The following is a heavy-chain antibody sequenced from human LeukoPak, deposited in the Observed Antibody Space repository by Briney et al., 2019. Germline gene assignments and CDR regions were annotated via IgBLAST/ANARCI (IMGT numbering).Heavy chain of an antibody. CDR3: ARDRGPRYGMDV. CDR1: GASISSGGYF. D-gene: IGHD5-24*01. Sequence: PSQTPSLTCTVSGASISSGGYFWRWIRQRPGTGLERIGYIFNSGSTHYSPSLKSRLIISLDTSKNQFSLKLTSVTAADTAVYYCARDRGPRYGMDVWGQGTTVTVSS. J-gene: IGHJ6*02. V-gene: IGHV4-31*03. CDR2: IFNSGST.